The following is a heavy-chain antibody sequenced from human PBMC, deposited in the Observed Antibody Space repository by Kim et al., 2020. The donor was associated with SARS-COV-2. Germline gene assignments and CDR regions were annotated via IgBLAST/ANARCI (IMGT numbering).Heavy chain of an antibody. J-gene: IGHJ6*03. Sequence: ASVKVSCKASGYTFTSYAMNWVRQAPGQGLEWMGWINTNTGNPTYAQGFTGRFVFSLDTSVSTAYLQISSLKAEDTAVYYCARDCSGGSCYSEPYNYYYYMHIWGKGTTVTISS. V-gene: IGHV7-4-1*02. CDR1: GYTFTSYA. D-gene: IGHD2-15*01. CDR2: INTNTGNP. CDR3: ARDCSGGSCYSEPYNYYYYMHI.